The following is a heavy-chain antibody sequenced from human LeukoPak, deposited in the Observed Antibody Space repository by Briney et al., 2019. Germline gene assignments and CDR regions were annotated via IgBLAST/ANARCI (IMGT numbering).Heavy chain of an antibody. V-gene: IGHV3-11*01. Sequence: GGSLRLSCAASGFTFSDYYMSWIRQAPGKGLEWVSYISSSGSTIYYADSVKGRFTISRDNAKNSLYLQMNSLRAEDTAVYYCARELLWFGEFFPLDYWGQGTLVTVSS. CDR3: ARELLWFGEFFPLDY. CDR1: GFTFSDYY. CDR2: ISSSGSTI. J-gene: IGHJ4*02. D-gene: IGHD3-10*01.